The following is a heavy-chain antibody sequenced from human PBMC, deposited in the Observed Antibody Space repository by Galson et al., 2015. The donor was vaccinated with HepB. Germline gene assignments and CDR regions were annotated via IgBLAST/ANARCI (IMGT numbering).Heavy chain of an antibody. D-gene: IGHD3-10*01. CDR3: ARHDDGELYNWFDP. CDR1: GFTFSSYS. Sequence: SLRLSCAASGFTFSSYSMNWVRQAPGKGLEWVSSISSSSSYIYYADSVKGRFTISRDNAKNSLYLQMNSLRAEDTAVYYCARHDDGELYNWFDPWGQGTLVTVSS. CDR2: ISSSSSYI. V-gene: IGHV3-21*01. J-gene: IGHJ5*02.